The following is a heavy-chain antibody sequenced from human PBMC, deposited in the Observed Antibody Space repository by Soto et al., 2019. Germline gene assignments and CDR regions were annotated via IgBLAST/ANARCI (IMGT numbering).Heavy chain of an antibody. CDR3: TPDPRWEGNFDY. D-gene: IGHD1-26*01. CDR2: IRSKTDGEIT. J-gene: IGHJ4*02. V-gene: IGHV3-15*01. Sequence: EVQLVESGGGLVKPGGSLRLSCAASGFAFSNTWMSWVRQAPGKGLEWVGRIRSKTDGEITDYGAPVKGRFTISRDDSKDTLYLQMNSKTTEDTAVYYCTPDPRWEGNFDYWGQGSLVTVSS. CDR1: GFAFSNTW.